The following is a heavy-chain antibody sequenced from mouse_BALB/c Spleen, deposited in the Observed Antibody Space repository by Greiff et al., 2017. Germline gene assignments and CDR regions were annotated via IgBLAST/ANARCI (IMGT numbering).Heavy chain of an antibody. V-gene: IGHV5-6-4*01. Sequence: EVQRVESGGGLVKPGGSLKLSCAASGFTFSSYTMSWVRQTPEKRLEWVATISSGGSYTYYPDSVKGRFTISRDNAKNTLYLQMSSLKSEDTAMYYCTRDYGYVGTWFAYWGQGTLVTVSA. CDR2: ISSGGSYT. J-gene: IGHJ3*01. D-gene: IGHD1-2*01. CDR1: GFTFSSYT. CDR3: TRDYGYVGTWFAY.